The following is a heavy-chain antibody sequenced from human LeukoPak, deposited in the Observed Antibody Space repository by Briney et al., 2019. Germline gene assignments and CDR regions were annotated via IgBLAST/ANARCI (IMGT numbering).Heavy chain of an antibody. CDR1: GFTFSNYA. CDR2: IWYDGSNK. V-gene: IGHV3-33*08. CDR3: ARGAHYYADYYYGMDV. Sequence: PGGSLRLSCAASGFTFSNYAMSWVRQAPGKGLEWVAVIWYDGSNKYYADSVKGRFTISRDNSKNTLYLQMNSLRAEDTAVYYCARGAHYYADYYYGMDVWGQGTTVTVSS. D-gene: IGHD1-26*01. J-gene: IGHJ6*02.